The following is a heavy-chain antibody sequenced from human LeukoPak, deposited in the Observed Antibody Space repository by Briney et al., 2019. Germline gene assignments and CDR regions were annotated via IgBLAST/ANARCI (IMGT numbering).Heavy chain of an antibody. J-gene: IGHJ4*02. CDR2: IKQDESEK. CDR1: GFTFSSYW. D-gene: IGHD3-10*01. Sequence: GGSLRLSCAASGFTFSSYWMSWVRHAPGKWLEWVANIKQDESEKYYVHSVEGRFPISRDNAKNSLYLQMNSLRAEDTGVYYCARDVPFGESYDYWGQGTLVSVSS. V-gene: IGHV3-7*04. CDR3: ARDVPFGESYDY.